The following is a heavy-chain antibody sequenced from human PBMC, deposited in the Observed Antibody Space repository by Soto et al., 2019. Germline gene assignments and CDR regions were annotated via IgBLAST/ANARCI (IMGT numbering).Heavy chain of an antibody. Sequence: QITLNESGPTVVKPAETLTLTCTFSGFSLTTSGVGVGWIRQSPGKAPEWLALIYWDDDKRYSASLKSRLTSTRVTAKNQVVLTMASVDAADTATYYCAHRILRTVFGLVTTTAIYFDFWGQGTPVVVSS. CDR3: AHRILRTVFGLVTTTAIYFDF. CDR1: GFSLTTSGVG. D-gene: IGHD3-3*01. CDR2: IYWDDDK. J-gene: IGHJ4*02. V-gene: IGHV2-5*02.